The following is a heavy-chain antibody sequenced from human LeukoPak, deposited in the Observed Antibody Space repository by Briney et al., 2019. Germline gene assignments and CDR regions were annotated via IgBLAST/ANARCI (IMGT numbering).Heavy chain of an antibody. D-gene: IGHD3-10*01. Sequence: PSETLSLTCAVYGGSFSGYYWSWIRQPPGKGLEWIGEINHSGSTNYNPSLKSRVTISVDTSKNQFSLKLSSVTAADTAVYYCARRNKGSGSYYGYWGQGTLVTVSS. CDR1: GGSFSGYY. CDR3: ARRNKGSGSYYGY. CDR2: INHSGST. J-gene: IGHJ4*02. V-gene: IGHV4-34*01.